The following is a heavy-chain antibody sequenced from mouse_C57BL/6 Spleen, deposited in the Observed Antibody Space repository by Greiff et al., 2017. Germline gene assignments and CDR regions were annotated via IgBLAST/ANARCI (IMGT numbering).Heavy chain of an antibody. D-gene: IGHD2-5*01. Sequence: VKLMESGAELARPGASVKLSCKASGYTFTSYGISWVKQRTGQGLEWIGEIYPRSGNTYYNEKFKGKATLTADKSSSTAYMELRSLTSEDSAVYFCATRYSNYTGFAYWGQGTLVTVSA. J-gene: IGHJ3*01. CDR3: ATRYSNYTGFAY. CDR2: IYPRSGNT. CDR1: GYTFTSYG. V-gene: IGHV1-81*01.